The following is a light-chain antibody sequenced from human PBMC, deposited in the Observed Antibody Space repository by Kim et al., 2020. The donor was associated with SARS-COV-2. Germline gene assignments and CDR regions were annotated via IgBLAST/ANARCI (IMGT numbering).Light chain of an antibody. CDR1: QDVSTY. CDR3: QQYNTFPIT. Sequence: DIQMTQSPSSLSASVGDSVSITCRASQDVSTYLAWFQQNPGKAPKSLIYGASILQSGLPSRFSGRGSGTNFTLTISNLQPEDFATYYCQQYNTFPITIGQGTRLEIK. CDR2: GAS. J-gene: IGKJ5*01. V-gene: IGKV1-16*01.